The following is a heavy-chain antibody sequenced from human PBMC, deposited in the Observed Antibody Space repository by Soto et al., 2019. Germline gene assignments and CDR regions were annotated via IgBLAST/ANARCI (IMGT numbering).Heavy chain of an antibody. V-gene: IGHV3-23*01. J-gene: IGHJ4*02. CDR1: GFTFSNLA. D-gene: IGHD6-25*01. Sequence: EVQLLESGGGLVQPGGSLRLSGKASGFTFSNLAITWVRQAPGKGLEWVSTIDAGGGSTHYADSVKGRFTISRDNSKNTLYLQMNSLRAEDTAVYYCAILNAASGSYWGQGSLITVSS. CDR3: AILNAASGSY. CDR2: IDAGGGST.